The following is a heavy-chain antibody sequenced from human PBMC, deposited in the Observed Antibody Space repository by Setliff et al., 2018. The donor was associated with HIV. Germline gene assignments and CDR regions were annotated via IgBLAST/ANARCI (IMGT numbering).Heavy chain of an antibody. Sequence: LSLTCTVSGGSISRDSFYWGWFRQPPGEGLEWIGSIYYSGTTYYAPSLETRLTISVDTSTNQFSLKLTSVTAADTAMYFCAGDSGYPSNWFDPWGQGILVTVS. D-gene: IGHD3-22*01. V-gene: IGHV4-39*02. CDR1: GGSISRDSFY. CDR3: AGDSGYPSNWFDP. CDR2: IYYSGTT. J-gene: IGHJ5*02.